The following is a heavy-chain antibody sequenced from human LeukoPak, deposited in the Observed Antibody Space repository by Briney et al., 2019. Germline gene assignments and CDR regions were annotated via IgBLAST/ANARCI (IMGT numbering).Heavy chain of an antibody. J-gene: IGHJ4*02. CDR2: IIPILGIA. CDR3: ASSPLGSGQTLYYFDY. D-gene: IGHD2-15*01. Sequence: ASVKVSCKASGGTFSSYAISWVRQAPGQGLERMGRIIPILGIANYAQKFQGRVTITADKSTSTAYMELSSLRSEDTAVYYCASSPLGSGQTLYYFDYWGQGTLVTVSS. V-gene: IGHV1-69*04. CDR1: GGTFSSYA.